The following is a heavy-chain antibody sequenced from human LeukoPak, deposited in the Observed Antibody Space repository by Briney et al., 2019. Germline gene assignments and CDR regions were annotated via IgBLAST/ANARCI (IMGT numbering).Heavy chain of an antibody. V-gene: IGHV3-74*01. CDR2: ISSDGSRV. Sequence: GGSLRLSCAASGFTFSDYWMHWVRQAPGKGLVWVSRISSDGSRVTYADSVKGRFTISRDNAKNTLYLQMNSLRAEDTAVYYCARVVRADPYYYYYMDVWGKGTTVTVSS. CDR1: GFTFSDYW. D-gene: IGHD3-10*01. CDR3: ARVVRADPYYYYYMDV. J-gene: IGHJ6*03.